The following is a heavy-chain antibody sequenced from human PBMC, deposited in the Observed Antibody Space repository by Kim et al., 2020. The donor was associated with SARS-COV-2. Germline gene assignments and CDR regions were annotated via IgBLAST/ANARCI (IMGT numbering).Heavy chain of an antibody. J-gene: IGHJ4*02. Sequence: GGSLRLSCAASGFTFSSYAMHWVRQAPGKGLEWVAVISYDGSNKYYADSVKGRFTISRDNSKNTLYLQMNSLRAEDTAVYYCARDGVVVTAILHYWGQGTLVTVSS. CDR1: GFTFSSYA. D-gene: IGHD2-21*02. CDR2: ISYDGSNK. V-gene: IGHV3-30*04. CDR3: ARDGVVVTAILHY.